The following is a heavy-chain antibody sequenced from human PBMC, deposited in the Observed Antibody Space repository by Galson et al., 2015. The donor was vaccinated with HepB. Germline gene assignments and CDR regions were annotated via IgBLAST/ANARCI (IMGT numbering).Heavy chain of an antibody. CDR3: ARDRLSRTHLKKNIAAAGTYDY. V-gene: IGHV1-69*13. CDR1: GGTFSSYA. Sequence: SVKVSCKASGGTFSSYAISWVRQAPGQGLEWMGGIIPIFGTANYAQKFQGRVTITADESTSTAYMELSSLRSEDTAVYYCARDRLSRTHLKKNIAAAGTYDYWGQGTLVTVSS. CDR2: IIPIFGTA. D-gene: IGHD6-13*01. J-gene: IGHJ4*02.